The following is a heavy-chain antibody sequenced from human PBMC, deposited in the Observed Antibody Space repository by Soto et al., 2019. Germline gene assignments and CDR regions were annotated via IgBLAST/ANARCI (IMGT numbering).Heavy chain of an antibody. CDR1: GYTFTSYG. CDR2: IIPIFGTP. J-gene: IGHJ5*02. CDR3: ARERGGVYSYGPEGRWKHDP. Sequence: SVKVSCKASGYTFTSYGINWVRQAPGHGLEWMGRIIPIFGTPNYAQRVEGRLTITADESTSTVNMELSSLRSEDTAVYYCARERGGVYSYGPEGRWKHDPWGQGTLVTAPQ. D-gene: IGHD5-18*01. V-gene: IGHV1-69*13.